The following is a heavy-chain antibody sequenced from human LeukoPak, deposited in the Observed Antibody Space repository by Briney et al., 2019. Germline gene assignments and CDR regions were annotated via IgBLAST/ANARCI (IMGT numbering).Heavy chain of an antibody. CDR3: ARGEVVPAASYYYYYMDV. D-gene: IGHD2-2*01. Sequence: GASVKVSCKASGYTFTSYDINWVRQATGQGLEWMGWMNPNSGNTGYAQKFQGRVTITRNTSISTAYMELSSLRSEDTAVYYCARGEVVPAASYYYYYMDVWGKGTTVTISS. J-gene: IGHJ6*03. V-gene: IGHV1-8*03. CDR2: MNPNSGNT. CDR1: GYTFTSYD.